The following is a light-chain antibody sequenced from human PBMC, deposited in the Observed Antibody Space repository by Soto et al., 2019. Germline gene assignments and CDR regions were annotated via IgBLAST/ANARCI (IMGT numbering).Light chain of an antibody. CDR1: STDVGGYNY. CDR3: SSYTNINTRACV. CDR2: DVF. V-gene: IGLV2-11*01. Sequence: QSVLTQPRSVSESPGQSVTISCTGTSTDVGGYNYVSWYQHHPGKVPKLIIYDVFKRPTGVPDRFSGSKSGNTASLTISGLQAEDESDYYCSSYTNINTRACVFGTGTKLTVL. J-gene: IGLJ1*01.